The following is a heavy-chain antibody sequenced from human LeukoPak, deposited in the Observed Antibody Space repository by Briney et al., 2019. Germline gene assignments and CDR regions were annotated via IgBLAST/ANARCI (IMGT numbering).Heavy chain of an antibody. CDR3: ARSRRELRWQADPYYFDY. CDR2: IYYSGTT. D-gene: IGHD4-23*01. V-gene: IGHV4-31*03. CDR1: GDSIYSGGFY. J-gene: IGHJ4*02. Sequence: PSETLSLTCTVSGDSIYSGGFYWSWVRQHPGKGLEWIGHIYYSGTTYYNPSLESRLIISVDTSKNEFSLKVSSMTAADTAVYYCARSRRELRWQADPYYFDYWGQGTLVTVSS.